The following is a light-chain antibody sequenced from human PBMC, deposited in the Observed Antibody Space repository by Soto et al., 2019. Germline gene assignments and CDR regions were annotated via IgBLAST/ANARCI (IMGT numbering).Light chain of an antibody. V-gene: IGLV1-47*01. CDR2: RMN. CDR1: ISNIGSNF. J-gene: IGLJ3*02. CDR3: ASWDDSLRGWV. Sequence: QSVLTQPPSTSGTPGQRVTISCSGSISNIGSNFVNWYQQFPETAPKLLIYRMNDRPSGVPDRFSGAKSETSASLTITGLRSEDEAEYFCASWDDSLRGWVFGGGTKVTVL.